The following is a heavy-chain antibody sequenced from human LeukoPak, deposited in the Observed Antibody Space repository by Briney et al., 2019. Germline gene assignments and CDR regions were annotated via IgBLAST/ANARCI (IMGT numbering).Heavy chain of an antibody. D-gene: IGHD2-2*01. V-gene: IGHV1-2*02. J-gene: IGHJ6*02. CDR1: GYTFTGYY. Sequence: ASVKVSCKASGYTFTGYYMRWVRQAPGQGLAWMGWINPNSGGTNYAQKFQGRVTMTRDTSISTAYMELSRLRSDDTAVYYCARDSIVVVPAAIYYYYGMDVWGQGTTVTVSS. CDR2: INPNSGGT. CDR3: ARDSIVVVPAAIYYYYGMDV.